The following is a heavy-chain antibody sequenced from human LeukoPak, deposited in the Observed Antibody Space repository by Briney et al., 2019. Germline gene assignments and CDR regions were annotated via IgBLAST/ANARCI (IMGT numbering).Heavy chain of an antibody. CDR1: GFTFRDST. CDR2: IRSSGTAM. CDR3: ARDRDWSFDY. V-gene: IGHV3-48*04. Sequence: PRGSLRLSYAASGFTFRDSTMNWVRQAPGRGLEWISNIRSSGTAMSYADSVKGRFTISRDNAKNSLYLQMSSLRAEDSAVYYCARDRDWSFDYWGQGTVVTVSS. J-gene: IGHJ4*02. D-gene: IGHD3/OR15-3a*01.